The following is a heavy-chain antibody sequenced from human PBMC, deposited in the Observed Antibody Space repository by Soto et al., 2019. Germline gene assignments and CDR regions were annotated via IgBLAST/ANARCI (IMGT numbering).Heavy chain of an antibody. D-gene: IGHD3-16*01. CDR2: AYYRSQWYI. J-gene: IGHJ6*02. V-gene: IGHV6-1*01. Sequence: PSQTLSLTCVISGDSVSSDTSAWNWIRQSPSRGLEWLGRAYYRSQWYIDFAGSVKSRLTINPDTSKNEVSLHLNSVTPEDTAMYYYTGFYYGLDVWGRGTTVTVSS. CDR1: GDSVSSDTSA. CDR3: TGFYYGLDV.